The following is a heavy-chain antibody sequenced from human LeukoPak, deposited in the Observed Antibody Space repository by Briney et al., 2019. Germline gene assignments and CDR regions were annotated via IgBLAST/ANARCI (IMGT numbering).Heavy chain of an antibody. CDR1: GGTFSSYA. V-gene: IGHV1-69*05. J-gene: IGHJ4*02. CDR2: IIPIFGAA. CDR3: ATLGYCGGDCYPFDY. D-gene: IGHD2-21*02. Sequence: GSSVTVSFTASGGTFSSYAISWVRQAPGQGLEWMGGIIPIFGAANYAQKFQGRVTITTDESTSTAYMELSSLRSEDTGVYYCATLGYCGGDCYPFDYWGQGTLVTVSS.